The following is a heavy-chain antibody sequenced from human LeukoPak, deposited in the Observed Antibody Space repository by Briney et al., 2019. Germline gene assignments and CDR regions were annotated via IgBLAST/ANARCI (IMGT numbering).Heavy chain of an antibody. Sequence: GGSLRLSCAASGFTFNTYGMTWVRQAPGKGLEWVSTITGSPVSTYYADSVKGRFIISRDNSKNTLYLQMNSLRAEDTAVYYCAKGQPSTLFDYWGQGTLVTVSS. V-gene: IGHV3-23*01. J-gene: IGHJ4*02. CDR3: AKGQPSTLFDY. CDR2: ITGSPVST. CDR1: GFTFNTYG.